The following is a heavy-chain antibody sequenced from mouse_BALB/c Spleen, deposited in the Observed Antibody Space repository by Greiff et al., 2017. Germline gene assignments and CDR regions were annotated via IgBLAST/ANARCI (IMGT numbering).Heavy chain of an antibody. CDR3: ARHYYGSRWYFDV. CDR1: GFTFSSFG. CDR2: ISSGSSTI. V-gene: IGHV5-17*02. Sequence: EVKVVESGGGLVQPGGSRKLSCAASGFTFSSFGMHWVRQAPEKGLEWVAYISSGSSTIYYADTVKGRFTISRDNPKNTLFLQMTSLRSEDTAMYYCARHYYGSRWYFDVWGAGTTVTVSS. D-gene: IGHD1-1*01. J-gene: IGHJ1*01.